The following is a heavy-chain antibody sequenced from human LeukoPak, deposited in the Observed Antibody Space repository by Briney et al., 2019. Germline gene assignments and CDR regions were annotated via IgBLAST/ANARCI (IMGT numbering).Heavy chain of an antibody. CDR2: ISYDGSNK. CDR3: ARLRAMVNY. D-gene: IGHD5-18*01. Sequence: PGGSLRLSCAASGFTFSSYAMHWVRQAPGKGLEWVAVISYDGSNKYYADSVKGRFTISRDTSKNTLYLQMNSLRAEDTAVYYCARLRAMVNYWGQGTLVTVSS. V-gene: IGHV3-30-3*01. J-gene: IGHJ4*02. CDR1: GFTFSSYA.